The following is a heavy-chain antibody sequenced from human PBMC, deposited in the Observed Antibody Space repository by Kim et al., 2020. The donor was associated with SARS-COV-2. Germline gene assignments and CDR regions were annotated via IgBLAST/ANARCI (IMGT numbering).Heavy chain of an antibody. J-gene: IGHJ4*02. CDR1: GFTFSSYA. CDR3: AKTDYGDYDPTDFDY. V-gene: IGHV3-23*01. D-gene: IGHD4-17*01. CDR2: ISGSGGSS. Sequence: GGSLRLSCAASGFTFSSYAMSWVRQAPGKGLEWVSAISGSGGSSYYADSVKGRFTISRDNSKNTLYLQMNSLRAEDTAVYYCAKTDYGDYDPTDFDYWAQGTLVTVSS.